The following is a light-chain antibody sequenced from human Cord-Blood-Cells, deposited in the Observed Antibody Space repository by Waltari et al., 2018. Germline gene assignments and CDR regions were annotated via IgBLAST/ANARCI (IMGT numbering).Light chain of an antibody. Sequence: EIVLTQSPGTLSLSPGKRATLSCRASQSVSSSYLAWYQQKPGQAPRLLIYGASSRATGIPDRFSGSGSGTDFTLTISRLEPEDFAVYYCQQYGSSPPWTFGQVTKVEIK. V-gene: IGKV3-20*01. CDR2: GAS. CDR3: QQYGSSPPWT. J-gene: IGKJ1*01. CDR1: QSVSSSY.